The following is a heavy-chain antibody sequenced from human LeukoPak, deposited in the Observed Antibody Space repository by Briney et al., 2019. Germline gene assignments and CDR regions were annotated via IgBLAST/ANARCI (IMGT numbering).Heavy chain of an antibody. D-gene: IGHD2-21*02. V-gene: IGHV3-21*01. CDR1: GFPFSSYN. CDR3: ARGEVVTASLPDYFYYYMDV. Sequence: GGSLRLSCATSGFPFSSYNMNWVRQAPGKGLEWVSSISSSSNYIYYADSVKGRFTISRDNAKNSLFLQMNSLRAEDTAVYYCARGEVVTASLPDYFYYYMDVWGKGTTVTISS. J-gene: IGHJ6*03. CDR2: ISSSSNYI.